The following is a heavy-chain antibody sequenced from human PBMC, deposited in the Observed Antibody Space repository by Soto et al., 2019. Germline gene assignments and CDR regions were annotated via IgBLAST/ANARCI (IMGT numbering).Heavy chain of an antibody. V-gene: IGHV3-23*01. D-gene: IGHD1-26*01. CDR2: IGGSGGST. CDR1: GFTFSSYA. Sequence: VGSLRLSCAASGFTFSSYAMSWVRQAPGKGLEWVSAIGGSGGSTYYADSVKGRFTISRDNSKNTQYLQMNSLRAEDTAVYYCANTGWWELRGFDYWGQGTLVTVSS. J-gene: IGHJ4*02. CDR3: ANTGWWELRGFDY.